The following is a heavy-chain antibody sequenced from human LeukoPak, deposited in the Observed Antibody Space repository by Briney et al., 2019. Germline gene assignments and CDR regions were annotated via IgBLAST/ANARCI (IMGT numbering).Heavy chain of an antibody. J-gene: IGHJ4*02. CDR2: LYSGDTT. CDR3: ARRLLTGYYEF. CDR1: GFTVSSTY. D-gene: IGHD3-9*01. Sequence: GGSLRLSCAASGFTVSSTYMSWVRQAPGKGLEWVSALYSGDTTYYANSVKGRFTISRDNSKSMLYLQMNSLRAEDTAVYYCARRLLTGYYEFWGQGTLVTVSS. V-gene: IGHV3-66*01.